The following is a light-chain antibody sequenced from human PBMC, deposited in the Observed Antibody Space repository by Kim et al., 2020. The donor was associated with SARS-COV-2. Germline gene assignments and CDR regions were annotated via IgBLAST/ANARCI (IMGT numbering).Light chain of an antibody. CDR2: QDN. Sequence: SVSPGQTASMTCSGDKLGDKYACWYKKKPGQSPVLVIYQDNKRPSGIPERFSGSNSGNTAPLTIRGTQAMDEADYYCQAWDSSTVVFGGGTQLTVL. CDR3: QAWDSSTVV. CDR1: KLGDKY. J-gene: IGLJ2*01. V-gene: IGLV3-1*01.